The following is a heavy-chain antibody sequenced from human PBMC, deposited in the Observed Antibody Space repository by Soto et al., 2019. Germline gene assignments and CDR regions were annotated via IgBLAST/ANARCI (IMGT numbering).Heavy chain of an antibody. D-gene: IGHD2-15*01. V-gene: IGHV4-38-2*01. J-gene: IGHJ4*02. CDR2: ISHSGNS. CDR3: ARASSGGNWDFDL. Sequence: SETLSLTCAASGYSITTGYYWGWIRQPPGKGLEWIGSISHSGNSYHNPSLKSRVTISRDTSKNQFSLKLRSVTAADTAMYFCARASSGGNWDFDLWGQGSLVTVSS. CDR1: GYSITTGYY.